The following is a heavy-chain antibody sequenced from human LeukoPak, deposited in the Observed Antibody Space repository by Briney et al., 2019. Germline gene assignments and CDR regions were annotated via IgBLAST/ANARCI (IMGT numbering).Heavy chain of an antibody. CDR1: GYTFTSYY. Sequence: GASVKVSCKASGYTFTSYYMHWVRQAPGQGLEWMGWINPKSGGINYAQNFQGRVTMTRDTSISTAYMELSSLRSDDTAVYYCARYGGDRNWFDTWGQGTLVTVSS. J-gene: IGHJ5*02. D-gene: IGHD2-21*02. CDR3: ARYGGDRNWFDT. V-gene: IGHV1-2*02. CDR2: INPKSGGI.